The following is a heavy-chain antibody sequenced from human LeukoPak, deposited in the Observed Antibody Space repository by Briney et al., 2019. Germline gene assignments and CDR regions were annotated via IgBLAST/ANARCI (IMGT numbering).Heavy chain of an antibody. CDR1: GFTFSSYS. CDR3: AKVGKEAVGATRIDYYYYYMDV. CDR2: ISSSSSYI. J-gene: IGHJ6*03. V-gene: IGHV3-21*04. D-gene: IGHD1-26*01. Sequence: GGSLRLSCAASGFTFSSYSMNWVRQAPGKGLEWVSSISSSSSYIYYADSVKGRFTISRDNAKNSLYLQMNSLRAEDTAVYYCAKVGKEAVGATRIDYYYYYMDVWGKGTTVTVSS.